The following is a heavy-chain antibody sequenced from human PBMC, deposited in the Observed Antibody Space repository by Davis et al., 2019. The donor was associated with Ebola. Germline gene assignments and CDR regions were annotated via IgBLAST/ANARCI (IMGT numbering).Heavy chain of an antibody. V-gene: IGHV4-34*01. Sequence: MPGGSLRLSCAVHGASFSGYYWSWNRQPPGKGLEWNGEINHSGSTNYNPSLKSRVTISVDASKNQFPLKLSSVTAADTAVYYCARTIVGALSFDYWGQGTLVTVSS. D-gene: IGHD1-26*01. J-gene: IGHJ4*02. CDR2: INHSGST. CDR1: GASFSGYY. CDR3: ARTIVGALSFDY.